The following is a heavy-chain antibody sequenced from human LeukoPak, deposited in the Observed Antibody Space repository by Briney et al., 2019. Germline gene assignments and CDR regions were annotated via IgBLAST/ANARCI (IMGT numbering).Heavy chain of an antibody. CDR1: GGSFASYA. D-gene: IGHD4-23*01. CDR3: ARMITVGSDAFDI. CDR2: ISAYNGNT. Sequence: ASVKVSCKASGGSFASYAINWVRQAPGQGLEWMGWISAYNGNTNYAQKFQGRVTMTRDTSTSTVYMELSSLRSEDTAVYYCARMITVGSDAFDIWGQGTMVTVSS. J-gene: IGHJ3*02. V-gene: IGHV1-18*01.